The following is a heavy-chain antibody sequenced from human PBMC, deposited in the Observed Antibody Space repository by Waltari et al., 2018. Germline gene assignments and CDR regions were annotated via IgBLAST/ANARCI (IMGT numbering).Heavy chain of an antibody. Sequence: VQLVQSGAEVKKPGSSVKVCCKACGGTCSSYALSWVRKAPGQGLEWMGGIIPIFGTANYEQKFQGRVTITADESTIPASLELSSLRSEDTAVYYCARAKGQLLYEEVFDYWGQGTLVTVSS. CDR3: ARAKGQLLYEEVFDY. CDR2: IIPIFGTA. D-gene: IGHD2-2*02. V-gene: IGHV1-69*01. J-gene: IGHJ4*02. CDR1: GGTCSSYA.